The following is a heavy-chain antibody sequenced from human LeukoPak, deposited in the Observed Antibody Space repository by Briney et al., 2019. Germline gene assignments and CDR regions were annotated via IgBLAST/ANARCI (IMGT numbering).Heavy chain of an antibody. Sequence: GGSLRLSCAASGFTFTSYGMHWARQAPGKGLEWVAVIWYDGSNKYYVDSVKGRFTISRDNSKNTLYLQMNSLRAEDTAVYYCARGGSGYDFDFWGQGTLVTVSS. D-gene: IGHD5-12*01. J-gene: IGHJ4*02. CDR1: GFTFTSYG. V-gene: IGHV3-33*01. CDR2: IWYDGSNK. CDR3: ARGGSGYDFDF.